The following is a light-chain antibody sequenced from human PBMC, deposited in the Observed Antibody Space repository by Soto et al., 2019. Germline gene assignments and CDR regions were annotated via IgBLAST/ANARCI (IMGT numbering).Light chain of an antibody. CDR1: QSVLYSSNNKNY. J-gene: IGKJ2*01. CDR2: WAS. CDR3: QQYESTPPT. Sequence: DIVMTQSPDSLAVSLGERATINCKSSQSVLYSSNNKNYLXWYXQXPGQPPKLLIYWASTRESGVPDRFSGSGSGTDFTLTITSLQAEDVAVYYCQQYESTPPTFGQGTKLEIK. V-gene: IGKV4-1*01.